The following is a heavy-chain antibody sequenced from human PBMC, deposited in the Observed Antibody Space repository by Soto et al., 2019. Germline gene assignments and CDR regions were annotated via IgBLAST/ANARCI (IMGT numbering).Heavy chain of an antibody. CDR2: ISWNSGSI. CDR1: GFTFDDYA. CDR3: AKGTLEWLSEHYFDY. D-gene: IGHD3-3*01. Sequence: GGSLRLSCAASGFTFDDYAMHWVRQAPGKGLEWVSGISWNSGSIGYADSVKGRFTISRDNAKNSLYLQMNSLRAEDTALYYCAKGTLEWLSEHYFDYWGQGTLVTV. J-gene: IGHJ4*02. V-gene: IGHV3-9*01.